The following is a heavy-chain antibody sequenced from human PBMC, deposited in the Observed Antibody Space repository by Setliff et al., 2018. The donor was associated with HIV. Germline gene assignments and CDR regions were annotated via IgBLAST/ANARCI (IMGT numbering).Heavy chain of an antibody. CDR2: FDPEDVET. D-gene: IGHD6-6*01. V-gene: IGHV1-24*01. Sequence: RALVKVSCKVSGYTLAELSIHWVRQAPGKGLEWMGGFDPEDVETVYAQKFQGRVTMTEDTSTDTAYMELSSLRSEDTAVYYCARDWDPNQLGHPEGYWGQGTLVTVSS. CDR1: GYTLAELS. CDR3: ARDWDPNQLGHPEGY. J-gene: IGHJ4*02.